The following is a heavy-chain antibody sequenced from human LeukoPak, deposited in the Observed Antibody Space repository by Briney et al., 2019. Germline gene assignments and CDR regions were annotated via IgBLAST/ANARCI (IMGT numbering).Heavy chain of an antibody. Sequence: GGSLRLSCAASGFTFRNFGMSWVRQAPGMGLEWVSSISSSGTYIYYSDSVKGRFTISRDNAENSVHLQMNSLRAEDTAVYYCVRRYCSGGSCYGRVYWGQGTLVTVSS. J-gene: IGHJ4*02. V-gene: IGHV3-21*01. CDR2: ISSSGTYI. CDR1: GFTFRNFG. D-gene: IGHD2-15*01. CDR3: VRRYCSGGSCYGRVY.